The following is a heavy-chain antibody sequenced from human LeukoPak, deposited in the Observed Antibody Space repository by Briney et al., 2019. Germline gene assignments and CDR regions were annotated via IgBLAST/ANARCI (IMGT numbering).Heavy chain of an antibody. V-gene: IGHV3-11*04. D-gene: IGHD6-13*01. CDR1: GFTFSDYY. J-gene: IGHJ4*02. CDR3: AREVGDSSSWFRHYDY. CDR2: ISSGGSTI. Sequence: GGSLRLSCAASGFTFSDYYMTWIRQAPGKGLEWVSYISSGGSTIYYAESVKGRFTISRDNAKNSLYLQMNSLRAEDTAVYYCAREVGDSSSWFRHYDYWGQGTLVTVSS.